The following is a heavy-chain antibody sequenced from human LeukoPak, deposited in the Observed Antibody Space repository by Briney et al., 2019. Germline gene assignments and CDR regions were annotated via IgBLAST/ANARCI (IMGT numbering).Heavy chain of an antibody. CDR1: GYTFTSYY. J-gene: IGHJ4*02. Sequence: ASVKVSCKASGYTFTSYYMHWVRQAPGQGLEWMAMINPSGGSTSYAQKFQGRVTMTRDTSTSTVYMELSSLRSEDTAVYYCARATYDYGGNSEVFDYWGQGTLVTVSS. CDR3: ARATYDYGGNSEVFDY. CDR2: INPSGGST. D-gene: IGHD4-23*01. V-gene: IGHV1-46*01.